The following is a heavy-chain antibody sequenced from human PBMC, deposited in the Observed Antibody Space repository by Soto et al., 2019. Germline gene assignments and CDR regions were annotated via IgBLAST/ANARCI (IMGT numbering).Heavy chain of an antibody. CDR1: GFTFSNAW. V-gene: IGHV3-15*07. D-gene: IGHD3-10*01. CDR3: TTEYYGSGSYYKYYYYYGMDV. Sequence: GSLRLSCAASGFTFSNAWMNWVRQAPGKGLEWVGRIKSKTDGGTTDYAAPVKGRFTISRDDSKNTLYLQMNSLKTEDTAVYYCTTEYYGSGSYYKYYYYYGMDVWGQGTTVTVSS. CDR2: IKSKTDGGTT. J-gene: IGHJ6*02.